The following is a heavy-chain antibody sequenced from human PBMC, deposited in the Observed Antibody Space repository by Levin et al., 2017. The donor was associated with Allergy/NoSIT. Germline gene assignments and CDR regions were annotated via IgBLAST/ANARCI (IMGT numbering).Heavy chain of an antibody. J-gene: IGHJ6*02. CDR3: AKDFRVWRIQLWLRLGPAYYGMDV. Sequence: GGSLRLSCAASGFTFSSYAMSWVRQAPGKGLEWVSAISGSGGSTYYADSVKGRFTISRDNSKNTLYLQMNSLRAEDTAVYYCAKDFRVWRIQLWLRLGPAYYGMDVWGQGTTVTVSS. D-gene: IGHD5-18*01. CDR2: ISGSGGST. CDR1: GFTFSSYA. V-gene: IGHV3-23*01.